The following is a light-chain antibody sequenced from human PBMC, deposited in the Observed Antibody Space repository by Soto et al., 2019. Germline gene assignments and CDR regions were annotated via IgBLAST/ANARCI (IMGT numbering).Light chain of an antibody. CDR3: PPYNDYWP. V-gene: IGKV1-5*03. CDR2: KAS. Sequence: DIQMTQSRSTLSSSVGYRFTSACRASQSISSWLAWYHQKLGKDPKILICKASSLETGVQSRFRGSGSGTEFTLTISSLQPDDFATYYCPPYNDYWPLGNGHKVDIK. CDR1: QSISSW. J-gene: IGKJ1*01.